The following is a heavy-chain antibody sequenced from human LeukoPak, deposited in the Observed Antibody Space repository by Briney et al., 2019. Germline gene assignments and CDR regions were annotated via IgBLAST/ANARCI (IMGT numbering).Heavy chain of an antibody. CDR2: IYLGDSDT. Sequence: PGESLKISCQGSGYSFTSYWIGWVRQLPGKGLEWMGIIYLGDSDTRYSPSFQGQVTISADKSISTAYLQWSSLKASDTAMYYCARLRLAMGTTSYFDYWGQGTLVTVSS. CDR3: ARLRLAMGTTSYFDY. J-gene: IGHJ4*02. D-gene: IGHD4-11*01. V-gene: IGHV5-51*01. CDR1: GYSFTSYW.